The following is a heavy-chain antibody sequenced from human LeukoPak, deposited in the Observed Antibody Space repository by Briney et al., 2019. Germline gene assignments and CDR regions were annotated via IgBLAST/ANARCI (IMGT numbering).Heavy chain of an antibody. Sequence: SQTLSLTCTVSGGCISSGGHYWSWIRQHPGKGLEWIGYIYYSGSTYYNPSLKSRVTISVDTSKNQFSLKLSSVTAADTAVYYCARDRGFGAFDIWGQGTMVTVSS. CDR1: GGCISSGGHY. V-gene: IGHV4-31*03. D-gene: IGHD3-3*01. CDR2: IYYSGST. J-gene: IGHJ3*02. CDR3: ARDRGFGAFDI.